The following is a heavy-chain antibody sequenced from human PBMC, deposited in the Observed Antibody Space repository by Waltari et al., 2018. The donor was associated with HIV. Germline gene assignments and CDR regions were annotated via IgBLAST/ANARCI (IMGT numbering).Heavy chain of an antibody. J-gene: IGHJ4*02. V-gene: IGHV3-15*01. CDR1: GFTFDNAW. Sequence: EVQLVESGGGLVKPGGSLRLSCAASGFTFDNAWRSGARQAPGKGLEWVGRIKSKTDGGTTDYAAPVKGRFTISRDDSKNTLYLQMNSLKPEDTAVYYCSTTPARGDHWGQGTLVTVSS. CDR3: STTPARGDH. CDR2: IKSKTDGGTT. D-gene: IGHD2-15*01.